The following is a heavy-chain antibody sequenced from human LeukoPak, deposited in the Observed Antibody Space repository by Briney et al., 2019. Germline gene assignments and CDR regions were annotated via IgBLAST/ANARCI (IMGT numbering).Heavy chain of an antibody. CDR3: ARVKDGYNHFDY. CDR2: IYTSGST. J-gene: IGHJ4*02. Sequence: PSETLSLTCTVSGDSIIGYYWSWIRQPAGKGLEWIGRIYTSGSTNYNPSLKSRVTMSVDTSKNQFSLKLSSVTAADTAVYYCARVKDGYNHFDYWGQGTLVTVSS. V-gene: IGHV4-4*07. D-gene: IGHD5-24*01. CDR1: GDSIIGYY.